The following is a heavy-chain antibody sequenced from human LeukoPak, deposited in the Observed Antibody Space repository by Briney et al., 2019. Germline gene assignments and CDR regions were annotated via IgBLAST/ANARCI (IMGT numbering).Heavy chain of an antibody. CDR3: AKENSSWYFGY. V-gene: IGHV3-23*01. Sequence: PGGSLRLSCAASGFTFSSYAMSWVRQAPGKGLEWVSTISAAGCSTYYADSVKGRFTISRDNSKNTLYLQMNSLRAEDTAVYYCAKENSSWYFGYWGQGTLVTVSS. J-gene: IGHJ4*02. CDR2: ISAAGCST. CDR1: GFTFSSYA. D-gene: IGHD5-18*01.